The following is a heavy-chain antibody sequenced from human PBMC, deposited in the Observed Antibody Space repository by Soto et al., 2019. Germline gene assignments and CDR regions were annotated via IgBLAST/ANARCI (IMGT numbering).Heavy chain of an antibody. CDR3: ARVNYGRMVGGY. J-gene: IGHJ4*02. CDR1: GYTFTSFG. CDR2: INAYNGNT. D-gene: IGHD1-26*01. Sequence: QVQLVQSGAEVKKPGASVKVSCKASGYTFTSFGISWVRQAPGQGPEWMGWINAYNGNTNYVQKLQGRVTMTTDTSTSTAYMELRSLRSDDPAVYYCARVNYGRMVGGYWGQGTLVTVSS. V-gene: IGHV1-18*01.